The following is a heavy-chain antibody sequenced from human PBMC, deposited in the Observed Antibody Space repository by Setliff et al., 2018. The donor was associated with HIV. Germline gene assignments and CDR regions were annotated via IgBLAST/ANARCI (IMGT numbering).Heavy chain of an antibody. J-gene: IGHJ3*02. CDR2: ISAYNRNV. Sequence: VRQAPGQGLEWMGWISAYNRNVNYSQKVQGRVTMTTDTSTSTAYMELKNLKSDDTAVYYCARVLDPGIAVATHAFDIWGQGTMVTVS. CDR3: ARVLDPGIAVATHAFDI. D-gene: IGHD6-19*01. V-gene: IGHV1-18*01.